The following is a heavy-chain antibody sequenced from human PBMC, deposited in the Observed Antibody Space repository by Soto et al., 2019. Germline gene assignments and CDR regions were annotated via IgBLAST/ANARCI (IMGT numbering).Heavy chain of an antibody. D-gene: IGHD3-22*01. CDR3: AKQDDRGALEI. CDR2: IYPGDSDT. Sequence: GESLKISCKISGKAFTSFWVVWVRQMPGKGLEWMGNIYPGDSDTRYTPPFQGQVTISADKSTNTAYLQWHSLQASDTALYYCAKQDDRGALEIWGQGTKVTVSS. J-gene: IGHJ3*02. V-gene: IGHV5-51*01. CDR1: GKAFTSFW.